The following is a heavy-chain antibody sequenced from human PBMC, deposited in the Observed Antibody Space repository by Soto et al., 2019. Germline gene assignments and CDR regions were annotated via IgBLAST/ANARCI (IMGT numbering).Heavy chain of an antibody. CDR1: GVSTSSSNW. V-gene: IGHV4-4*02. J-gene: IGHJ5*02. CDR3: ASRIAVAGSTNWFDP. D-gene: IGHD6-19*01. Sequence: ETLSITCAGSGVSTSSSNWWSWVRQPPGKGLEWIGEIYHSGSTNYNPSLKSRVTISVDRSKNQFSLKLSSVTAADTAVYYCASRIAVAGSTNWFDPWGQGTLVTVYS. CDR2: IYHSGST.